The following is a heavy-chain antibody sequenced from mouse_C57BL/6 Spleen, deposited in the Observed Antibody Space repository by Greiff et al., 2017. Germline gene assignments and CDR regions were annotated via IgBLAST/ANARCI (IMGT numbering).Heavy chain of an antibody. CDR1: GFSLTSSG. CDR3: ARWGVSFDV. J-gene: IGHJ1*03. Sequence: QVQLQQSGPGLVQPSQSLSITCTVSGFSLTSSGVHWVRQSPGKGLEWLGVIWSGGSTDYNAAFISRLSISKDNSKSQVFFKMNSLQADDTAIYYCARWGVSFDVWGTGTTVTVSS. D-gene: IGHD2-2*01. V-gene: IGHV2-2*01. CDR2: IWSGGST.